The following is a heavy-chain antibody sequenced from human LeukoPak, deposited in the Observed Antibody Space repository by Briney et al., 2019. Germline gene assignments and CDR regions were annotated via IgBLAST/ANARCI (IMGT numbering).Heavy chain of an antibody. CDR3: IKDAMKYCSGGSCYLLDY. Sequence: PGGSLRLSCAASGFTFTTYWMHWVRQAPGKGLEWVSGINWKSATIAYADSVKGRFTISRDNAKNSLYLQMNSLRAEDTALYYCIKDAMKYCSGGSCYLLDYWGQGTLVTVSS. J-gene: IGHJ4*02. V-gene: IGHV3-9*01. CDR1: GFTFTTYW. CDR2: INWKSATI. D-gene: IGHD2-15*01.